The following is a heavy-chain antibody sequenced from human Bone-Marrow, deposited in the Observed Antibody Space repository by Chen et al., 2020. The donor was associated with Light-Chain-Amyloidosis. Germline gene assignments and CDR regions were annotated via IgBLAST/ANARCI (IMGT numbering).Heavy chain of an antibody. V-gene: IGHV3-7*01. CDR2: VKQDGSKN. J-gene: IGHJ3*02. D-gene: IGHD2-8*02. CDR3: ARDRGWWTFDI. Sequence: EVQLVESGGGLVQPGGSLRLSCTASEFTFTNFWMIWVRQAPGKGLEWVANVKQDGSKNYYVDAVKCRFTISRDNAKNSLYLKMHSLSAEDTAVYYCARDRGWWTFDIWGQGTMVTVSS. CDR1: EFTFTNFW.